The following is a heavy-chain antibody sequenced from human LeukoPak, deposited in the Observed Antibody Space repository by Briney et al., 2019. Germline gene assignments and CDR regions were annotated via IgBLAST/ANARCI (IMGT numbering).Heavy chain of an antibody. Sequence: GLSLRLSCAASGFTFSNYAMTWVRQAPGKGLEWVSASTGRGGTTYYADTVIGRFTISRDNSKNTLYLQMNSLRAEDTAVYYCARDLLYSSGWAFDYLGQGTLVTVSS. CDR2: STGRGGTT. J-gene: IGHJ4*02. V-gene: IGHV3-23*01. CDR3: ARDLLYSSGWAFDY. CDR1: GFTFSNYA. D-gene: IGHD6-19*01.